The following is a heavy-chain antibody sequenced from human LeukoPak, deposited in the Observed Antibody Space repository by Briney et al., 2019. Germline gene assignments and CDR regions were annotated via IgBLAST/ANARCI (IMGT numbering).Heavy chain of an antibody. CDR2: INHSGST. Sequence: SETLSLTCTVSGGSISSSSYYWSWIRQPPGKGLEWIGEINHSGSTNYNPSLKSRVTISVDTSKNQFSLKLSSVTAADTAVYYCARSYDSSGYYYGPQGYWGQGTLVTVSS. D-gene: IGHD3-22*01. CDR1: GGSISSSSYY. V-gene: IGHV4-39*07. J-gene: IGHJ4*02. CDR3: ARSYDSSGYYYGPQGY.